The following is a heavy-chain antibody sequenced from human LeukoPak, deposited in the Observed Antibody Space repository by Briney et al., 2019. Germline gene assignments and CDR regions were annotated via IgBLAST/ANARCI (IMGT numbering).Heavy chain of an antibody. CDR1: GFTFSSYE. V-gene: IGHV3-48*03. CDR3: AKDSRFIAAAGLHY. Sequence: AGGSLRLSCAASGFTFSSYEMNWVRQAPGKGLEWVSYISSSGSTIYYADSVKGRFTISRDNSKNTLYLQMNSLRAEDTAVYYCAKDSRFIAAAGLHYWGQGTLVTVSS. CDR2: ISSSGSTI. J-gene: IGHJ4*02. D-gene: IGHD6-13*01.